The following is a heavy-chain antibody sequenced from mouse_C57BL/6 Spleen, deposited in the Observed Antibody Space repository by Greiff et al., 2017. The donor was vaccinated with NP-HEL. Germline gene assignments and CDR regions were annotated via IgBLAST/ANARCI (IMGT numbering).Heavy chain of an antibody. CDR2: INPSNGGT. V-gene: IGHV1-53*01. CDR3: ASGFITTPRGYYYAMDY. D-gene: IGHD1-1*01. J-gene: IGHJ4*01. CDR1: GYTFTSYW. Sequence: QVQLQQPGTELVKPGASVKLSCKASGYTFTSYWMHWVKQRPGQGLEWIGNINPSNGGTNYNKKFKSKATLTVDKSSSTAYMQLSSLTSEDSAVYYCASGFITTPRGYYYAMDYWGQGTSVTVSS.